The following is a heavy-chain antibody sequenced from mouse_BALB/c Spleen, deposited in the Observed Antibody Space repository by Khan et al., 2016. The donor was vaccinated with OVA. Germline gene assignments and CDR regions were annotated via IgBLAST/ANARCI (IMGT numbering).Heavy chain of an antibody. CDR2: ISYNGNT. CDR3: ARKDYYDYDPFPY. D-gene: IGHD2-4*01. CDR1: GYSITSEFA. Sequence: EVQLVESGPGLVKPSQSLSLTCTVTGYSITSEFAWNWIRQFPGNKLEWMGYISYNGNTRYNPSLKNLISITPDTSRNQFFLQLNSVTTEDTATCYCARKDYYDYDPFPYWGQGTLVTVSA. V-gene: IGHV3-2*02. J-gene: IGHJ3*01.